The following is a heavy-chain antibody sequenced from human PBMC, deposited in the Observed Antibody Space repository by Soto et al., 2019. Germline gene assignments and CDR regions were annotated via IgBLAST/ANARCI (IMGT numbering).Heavy chain of an antibody. Sequence: PSETLSLTCTVSGGSISSSSYYWGWIRQPPGKGLEWIGSIYYSGSTYYNPSLKSRVTISVDTSKNQFSLKLSSVTAADTAVYYCARQGPLTRSIDYRGQGTLVTGSS. CDR2: IYYSGST. V-gene: IGHV4-39*01. CDR1: GGSISSSSYY. J-gene: IGHJ4*02. D-gene: IGHD4-17*01. CDR3: ARQGPLTRSIDY.